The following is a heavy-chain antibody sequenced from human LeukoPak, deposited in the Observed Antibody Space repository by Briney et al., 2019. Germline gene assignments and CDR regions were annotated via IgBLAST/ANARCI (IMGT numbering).Heavy chain of an antibody. V-gene: IGHV3-30*04. J-gene: IGHJ6*04. CDR1: GFTFSSYA. CDR2: ISYDGSNK. Sequence: GRSLRLSCAASGFTFSSYAMHWVRQAPGKGLEWVAVISYDGSNKYYADSVKGRFTISRDNSKNTLYLQMNSLRAEDTAGYYCARAMGEDYYYGMDVWGKGTTVTVSS. D-gene: IGHD2-21*01. CDR3: ARAMGEDYYYGMDV.